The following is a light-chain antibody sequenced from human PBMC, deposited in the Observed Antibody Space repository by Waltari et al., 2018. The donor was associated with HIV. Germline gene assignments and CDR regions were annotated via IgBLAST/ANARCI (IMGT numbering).Light chain of an antibody. CDR1: QAIGTS. V-gene: IGKV1-9*01. Sequence: DVQLTQSPSFLSASVGDIVTITCRASQAIGTSLACYQQKPGKAPNLLISAASTLQSGIPSRFSGDGSGTEFTLTISSLQAEDFATYYCQQLNSYPRTFGQGTKVDFK. CDR3: QQLNSYPRT. J-gene: IGKJ1*01. CDR2: AAS.